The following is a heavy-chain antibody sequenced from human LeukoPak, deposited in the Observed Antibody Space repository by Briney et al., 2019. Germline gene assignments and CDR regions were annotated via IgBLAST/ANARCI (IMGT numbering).Heavy chain of an antibody. J-gene: IGHJ4*02. D-gene: IGHD3-10*01. Sequence: SETLSLTCTVSSGSISSSSYYWGWIRQPPGKGLEWIGEINHSGGTNYNPSLKSRVTISVDTSKNQFSLKLSSVTAADTAVYYCARHGRTYYYGSGSLDYWGQGTLVTVSS. CDR2: INHSGGT. CDR1: SGSISSSSYY. CDR3: ARHGRTYYYGSGSLDY. V-gene: IGHV4-39*01.